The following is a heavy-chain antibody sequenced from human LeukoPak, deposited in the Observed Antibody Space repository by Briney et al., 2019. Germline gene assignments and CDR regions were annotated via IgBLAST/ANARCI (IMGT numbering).Heavy chain of an antibody. CDR1: GFTVSTNY. Sequence: PGGSLRLSCAASGFTVSTNYMTWVRQAPGKGLEWVSVIYSGGSTYYADSVKGRFTISRDNSKNTLYLQMNGLRAEDTAVYFCARVRPYDYVWGSYRPLDYWGQGTLVTVSS. D-gene: IGHD3-16*02. V-gene: IGHV3-53*01. J-gene: IGHJ4*02. CDR3: ARVRPYDYVWGSYRPLDY. CDR2: IYSGGST.